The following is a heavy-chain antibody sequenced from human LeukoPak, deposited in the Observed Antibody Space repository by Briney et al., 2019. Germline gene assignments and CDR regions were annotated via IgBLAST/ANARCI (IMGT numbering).Heavy chain of an antibody. Sequence: SETLSLTCTVSGGSISSDGYSWTWIRQPPGKGLEWIGSIFHGGSTYYNPSLKSRVTMSVDGSKNQFSLTLTSVTAADTAVYFCARIRGFYFDYWGQGTLVTVSS. CDR3: ARIRGFYFDY. V-gene: IGHV4-30-2*01. J-gene: IGHJ4*02. D-gene: IGHD4-23*01. CDR2: IFHGGST. CDR1: GGSISSDGYS.